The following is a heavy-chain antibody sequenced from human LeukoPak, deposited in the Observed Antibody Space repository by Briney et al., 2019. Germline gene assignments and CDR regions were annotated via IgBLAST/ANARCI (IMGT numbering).Heavy chain of an antibody. CDR3: ARGRYYGSGSYYCFDP. CDR1: GYTFTSYG. D-gene: IGHD3-10*01. Sequence: ASVKVSCKASGYTFTSYGINWVRQAPGQGLEWMGCISAYNGNTNYAQKLQGRVTMTTDTSTSTAYMELRSLRSDDTAVYYCARGRYYGSGSYYCFDPWGQGTLVTVSS. J-gene: IGHJ5*02. V-gene: IGHV1-18*01. CDR2: ISAYNGNT.